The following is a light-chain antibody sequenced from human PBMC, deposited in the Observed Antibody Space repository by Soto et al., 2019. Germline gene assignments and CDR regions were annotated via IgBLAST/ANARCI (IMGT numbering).Light chain of an antibody. V-gene: IGKV3-20*01. J-gene: IGKJ1*01. CDR2: AAS. CDR3: QQYGGSPPWT. Sequence: IVLAQSPATLSLSPGERATISCWASHSVANNYLAWYQQKHGQAPRLIIFAASSRATGVPHRFTASGSGTDFTLTISRVEPEDFAVYFCQQYGGSPPWTFGQGTKVDSK. CDR1: HSVANNY.